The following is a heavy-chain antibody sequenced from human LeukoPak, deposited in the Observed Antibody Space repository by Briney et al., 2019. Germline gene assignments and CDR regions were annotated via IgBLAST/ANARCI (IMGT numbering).Heavy chain of an antibody. V-gene: IGHV4-59*02. Sequence: SETLSLTRTVSGASVSSYYWSWIRQPPGKGLEWIGYIYYSGSTNYNPSLKSRITISVDTSKNQFSLRLSSVTAADTAVYFCAMGFWYEEYFQHWGQGSLVIVSS. D-gene: IGHD6-13*01. CDR3: AMGFWYEEYFQH. J-gene: IGHJ1*01. CDR1: GASVSSYY. CDR2: IYYSGST.